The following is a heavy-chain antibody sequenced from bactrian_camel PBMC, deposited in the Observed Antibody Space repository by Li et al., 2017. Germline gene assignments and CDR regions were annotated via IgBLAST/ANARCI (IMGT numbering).Heavy chain of an antibody. CDR1: GFIFSNYA. J-gene: IGHJ4*01. Sequence: VQLVESGGGSVQPGGSLRLSCAASGFIFSNYAMSWVRQAPGKRLEWVSSINSGGGGIKSYADSVKARFTISRDNAKNTVYLQLNSLKTEDLAIYYCTKGYSEYDSWGQGTQ. V-gene: IGHV3S40*01. D-gene: IGHD4*01. CDR2: INSGGGGIK. CDR3: TKGYSEYDS.